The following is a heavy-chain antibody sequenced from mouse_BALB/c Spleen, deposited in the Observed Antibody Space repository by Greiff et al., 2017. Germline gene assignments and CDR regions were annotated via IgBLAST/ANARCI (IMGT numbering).Heavy chain of an antibody. V-gene: IGHV3-8*02. J-gene: IGHJ4*01. CDR2: ISYSGST. D-gene: IGHD1-1*01. CDR3: AEGGSSYDYAMDY. Sequence: EVKLVESGPSLVKPSQTLSLTCSVTGDSITSGYWNWIRKFPGNKLEYMGYISYSGSTYYNPSLKSRISITRDTSKNQYYLQLNSVTTEDTATYYCAEGGSSYDYAMDYWGQGTSVTVSS. CDR1: GDSITSGY.